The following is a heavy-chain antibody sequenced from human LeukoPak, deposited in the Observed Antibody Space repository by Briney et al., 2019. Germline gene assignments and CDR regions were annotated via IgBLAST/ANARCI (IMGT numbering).Heavy chain of an antibody. Sequence: GESLQISCKGSGYSFTSYWIGWVRQMPGKGLEWMGIIYPGDSDTRYSPSFQGQVTISADKSISTAYLQWSSLKASDTAMYYCARQEFGEPEGGYYFDYWGQGTLVTVSS. CDR1: GYSFTSYW. J-gene: IGHJ4*02. V-gene: IGHV5-51*01. CDR2: IYPGDSDT. CDR3: ARQEFGEPEGGYYFDY. D-gene: IGHD3-10*01.